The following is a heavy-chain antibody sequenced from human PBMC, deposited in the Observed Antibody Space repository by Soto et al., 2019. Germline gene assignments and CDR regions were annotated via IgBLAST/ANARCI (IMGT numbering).Heavy chain of an antibody. Sequence: EVQLVESGGGLVQPGGSLRLSCAASGFTVSSNYMSWVRQAPGKGLAWVSVIYSGGSTYYADSVKGRFTISRHNSKNTLYHQMNSRRAEDTAVYYCARDHPLAAAGTTPYYYYMDIWGKGTTVTVS. CDR2: IYSGGST. J-gene: IGHJ6*03. CDR1: GFTVSSNY. D-gene: IGHD6-13*01. V-gene: IGHV3-53*04. CDR3: ARDHPLAAAGTTPYYYYMDI.